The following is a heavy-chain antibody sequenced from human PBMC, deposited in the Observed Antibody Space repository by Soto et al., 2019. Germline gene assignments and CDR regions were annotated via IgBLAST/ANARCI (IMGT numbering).Heavy chain of an antibody. D-gene: IGHD3-10*01. J-gene: IGHJ4*02. CDR2: IKSKTDGGTT. CDR1: GFTFSNAW. Sequence: EVQLVESGGGLVKPGGSLRLSCAASGFTFSNAWMNWVRQAPGNGLEWVSRIKSKTDGGTTDYAAPVKGRFTISRDDSKNTLYLQMNSLKTEDTAMYYCTTDVWPYYGSDYWGQGTLVTVSS. CDR3: TTDVWPYYGSDY. V-gene: IGHV3-15*07.